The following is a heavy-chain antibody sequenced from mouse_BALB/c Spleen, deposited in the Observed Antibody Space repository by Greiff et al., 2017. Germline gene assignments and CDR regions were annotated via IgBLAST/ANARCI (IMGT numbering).Heavy chain of an antibody. CDR2: ISSGGST. V-gene: IGHV5-6-5*01. Sequence: EVHLVESGGGLVKPGGSLKLSCAASGFTFSSYAMSWVRQTPEKRLEWVASISSGGSTYYPDSVKGRFTISRDNARNILYLQMSSLRSEDTAMYYCARGWDYYGSSYDYWGQGTTLTVSS. CDR1: GFTFSSYA. CDR3: ARGWDYYGSSYDY. J-gene: IGHJ2*01. D-gene: IGHD1-1*01.